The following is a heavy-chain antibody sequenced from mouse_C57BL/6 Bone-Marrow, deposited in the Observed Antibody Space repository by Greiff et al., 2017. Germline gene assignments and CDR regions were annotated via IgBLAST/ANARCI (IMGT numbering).Heavy chain of an antibody. Sequence: QVQLQQPGAELVKPGASVKLSCKASGYTFTSYWMQWVKQRPGQGLEWIGEIDPSDRYTKYNQKFKGKATLTVDTSSSTAYMQRSSLASEDSAVYYCASSLPGGFAYWGQGTLVTVSA. J-gene: IGHJ3*01. CDR1: GYTFTSYW. CDR2: IDPSDRYT. CDR3: ASSLPGGFAY. D-gene: IGHD5-5*01. V-gene: IGHV1-50*01.